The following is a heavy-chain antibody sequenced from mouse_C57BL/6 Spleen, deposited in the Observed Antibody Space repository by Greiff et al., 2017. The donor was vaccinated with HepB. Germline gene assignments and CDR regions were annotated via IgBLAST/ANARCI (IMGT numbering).Heavy chain of an antibody. CDR2: ISSGGDYI. J-gene: IGHJ4*01. V-gene: IGHV5-9-1*02. D-gene: IGHD3-2*02. Sequence: EVKVVESGEGLVKPGGSLKLSCAASGFTFSSYAMSWVRQTPEKRLEWVAYISSGGDYIYYADTVKGRFTISRDNARNTLYLQMSSLKSEDTAMYYCTRTAQVYAMDYWGQGTSVTVSS. CDR1: GFTFSSYA. CDR3: TRTAQVYAMDY.